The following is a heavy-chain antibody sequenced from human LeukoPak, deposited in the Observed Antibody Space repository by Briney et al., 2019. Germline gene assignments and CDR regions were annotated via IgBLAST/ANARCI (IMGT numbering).Heavy chain of an antibody. J-gene: IGHJ4*02. D-gene: IGHD3-10*01. Sequence: SETLSLTCTVSGYSISSGYYWGWIRQPPGKGLEWIGSIYYSGSTYYNPSLKSRVTISVDTSKNQFSLKLSSVTAADTAVYYCAREVRRKINYGSGSYYKTNLDYWGQGTLVTVSS. V-gene: IGHV4-38-2*02. CDR1: GYSISSGYY. CDR3: AREVRRKINYGSGSYYKTNLDY. CDR2: IYYSGST.